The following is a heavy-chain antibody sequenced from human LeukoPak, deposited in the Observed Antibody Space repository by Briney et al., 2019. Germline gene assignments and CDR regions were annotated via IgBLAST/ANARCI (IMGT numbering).Heavy chain of an antibody. D-gene: IGHD3-22*01. Sequence: SETLSLTCAVYGGSFSGYSWSWIRQPPGKGLEWIGEISHSGSTNYNPSLKSRVTISVDTSKNQFSLKLSSVTAADTAVYYCARADSGYYFLNDYWGQGTLVTVSS. V-gene: IGHV4-34*01. J-gene: IGHJ4*02. CDR3: ARADSGYYFLNDY. CDR2: ISHSGST. CDR1: GGSFSGYS.